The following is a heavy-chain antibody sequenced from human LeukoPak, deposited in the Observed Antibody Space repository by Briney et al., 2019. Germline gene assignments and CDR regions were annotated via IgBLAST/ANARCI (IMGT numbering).Heavy chain of an antibody. D-gene: IGHD5-18*01. J-gene: IGHJ4*02. V-gene: IGHV4-30-2*01. Sequence: PSQTPSLTCAVSGGSISSGGYSWSWIRQPPGKGLEWIGYIYHSGSTYYNPSLKSRVTISVDRSKNQFSLKLSSVTAADTAVYYCARLTAMVSYYFDYWGQGTLVTVSS. CDR1: GGSISSGGYS. CDR3: ARLTAMVSYYFDY. CDR2: IYHSGST.